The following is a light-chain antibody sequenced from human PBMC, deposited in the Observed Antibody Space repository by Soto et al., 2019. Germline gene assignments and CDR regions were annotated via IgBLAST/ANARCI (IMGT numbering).Light chain of an antibody. CDR1: QSISSW. CDR3: QQYNSYPWT. CDR2: DAS. Sequence: DIQMTQSPSTLSASVGDRVTITCRASQSISSWLAWYQQKPGKAPELLIYDASSLGSGVPSSFSGSGSGTEFTLTISSLQPDDFATYYCQQYNSYPWTFGQGTKVEIK. J-gene: IGKJ1*01. V-gene: IGKV1-5*01.